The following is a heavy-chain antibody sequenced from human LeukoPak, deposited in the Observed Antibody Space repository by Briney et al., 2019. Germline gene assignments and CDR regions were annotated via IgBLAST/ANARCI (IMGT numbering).Heavy chain of an antibody. J-gene: IGHJ6*03. CDR1: GGSISSYY. V-gene: IGHV4-59*01. CDR2: IHYTGST. Sequence: SETLSLTCTVSGGSISSYYWSWIRQSPGKGLECIGYIHYTGSTNYNPSLKSRVTISVDTSKNQFSLKLSSVTAADTAVYYCARATNYYYYYMDVWGKGTTVTVSS. CDR3: ARATNYYYYYMDV.